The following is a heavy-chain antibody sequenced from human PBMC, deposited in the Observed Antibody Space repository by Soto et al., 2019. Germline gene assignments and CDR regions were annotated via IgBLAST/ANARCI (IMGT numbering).Heavy chain of an antibody. CDR2: IYYSGST. Sequence: PSETLSLTCTVSGGSISSSSYYWGWIRQPPGKGLEWIGSIYYSGSTYYNPSLKSRVTISVDTSKNQFSLKLSSVTAADTAVYYCARARYCSGGSCPTPIYYFDYWGQGTLVTVSS. CDR1: GGSISSSSYY. CDR3: ARARYCSGGSCPTPIYYFDY. D-gene: IGHD2-15*01. V-gene: IGHV4-39*01. J-gene: IGHJ4*02.